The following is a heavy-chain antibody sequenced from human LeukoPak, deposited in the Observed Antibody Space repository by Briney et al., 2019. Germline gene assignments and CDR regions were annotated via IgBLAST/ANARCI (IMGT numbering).Heavy chain of an antibody. CDR2: IKQGGSEK. Sequence: GGSLTLSCAASGFTFSSYWMSWVRQAPGKGLEWVANIKQGGSEKYYVDSVKGRFTISRDNAKNSLYLQMNCLRAEDTAVYYCARIAVAGTGYGYYFDHWGQGTLVTVSS. D-gene: IGHD6-19*01. CDR3: ARIAVAGTGYGYYFDH. J-gene: IGHJ4*02. V-gene: IGHV3-7*01. CDR1: GFTFSSYW.